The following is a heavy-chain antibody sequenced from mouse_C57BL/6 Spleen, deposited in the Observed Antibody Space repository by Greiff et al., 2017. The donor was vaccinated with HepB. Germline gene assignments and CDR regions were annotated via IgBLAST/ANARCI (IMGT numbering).Heavy chain of an antibody. J-gene: IGHJ4*01. CDR2: IRSKSNNYAT. V-gene: IGHV10-1*01. CDR1: GFSFNTYA. Sequence: EVQGVESGGGLVQPKGSLKLSCAASGFSFNTYAMNWVRQAPGKGLEWVARIRSKSNNYATYYADSVKDRFTISRDDSESMLYLQMNNLKTEDTAMYYCVRHLRWGDYWGQGTSVTVSS. D-gene: IGHD1-1*01. CDR3: VRHLRWGDY.